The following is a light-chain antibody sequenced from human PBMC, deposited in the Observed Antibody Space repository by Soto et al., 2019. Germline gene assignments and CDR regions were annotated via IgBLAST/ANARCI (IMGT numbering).Light chain of an antibody. Sequence: QSVLTQPASVSGSPGQSITISCTGTSSDVGGYNYVSWYQQHPGKAPKLMIYEVSNRPSGVSDRFSGSKSGNTASLIISGLQAEDEADYYCSSYTISSTLGVFGGGTQLTVL. CDR1: SSDVGGYNY. J-gene: IGLJ2*01. CDR2: EVS. V-gene: IGLV2-14*01. CDR3: SSYTISSTLGV.